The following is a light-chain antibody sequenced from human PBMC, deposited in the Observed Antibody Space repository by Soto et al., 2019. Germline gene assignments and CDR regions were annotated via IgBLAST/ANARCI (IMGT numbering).Light chain of an antibody. CDR2: GNS. CDR1: SSNFGAGYD. Sequence: QSVLTQPPSVSGAPGQRVTISCTGSSSNFGAGYDVHWYQQLPGTAPKLLIYGNSNRPSGVPDRFSGSKSGTSASLAITGLQTEDEAHYYCQSYDNSLTAWVFGGGTKLTV. J-gene: IGLJ3*02. V-gene: IGLV1-40*01. CDR3: QSYDNSLTAWV.